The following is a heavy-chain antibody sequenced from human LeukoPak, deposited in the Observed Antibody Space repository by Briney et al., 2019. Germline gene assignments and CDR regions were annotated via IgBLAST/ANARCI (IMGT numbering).Heavy chain of an antibody. J-gene: IGHJ3*02. Sequence: PSETLSLTCTVSGGSISSSSYYWGWIRQPPGKGLEWIGSIYYSGSTYYNPSLKSRVTISVDTAKNQFSLKLSSVPAADTAVYYCARGLWFGELWDAFDIWGQGTMVTVSS. D-gene: IGHD3-10*01. CDR1: GGSISSSSYY. CDR2: IYYSGST. V-gene: IGHV4-39*01. CDR3: ARGLWFGELWDAFDI.